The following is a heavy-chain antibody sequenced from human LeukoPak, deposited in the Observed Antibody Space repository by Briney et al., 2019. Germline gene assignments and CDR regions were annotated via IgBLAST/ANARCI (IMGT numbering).Heavy chain of an antibody. CDR1: GFTFSSYA. CDR2: ISGSGDRT. D-gene: IGHD6-19*01. V-gene: IGHV3-23*01. CDR3: ANEGSFAVAGGAVFDY. J-gene: IGHJ4*02. Sequence: GGSLRLSCAASGFTFSSYAMSWVRQAPGKGLEWVSAISGSGDRTYYADSVKGRFTISRDNSKNTLYLQMNSLRAEDTAIYYCANEGSFAVAGGAVFDYWGQGTLVTVSS.